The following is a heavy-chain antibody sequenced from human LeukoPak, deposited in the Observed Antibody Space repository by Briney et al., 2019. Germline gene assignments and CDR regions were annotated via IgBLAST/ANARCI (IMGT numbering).Heavy chain of an antibody. CDR3: ARDRWGSSGYFTYFDS. CDR1: GGSISSYY. V-gene: IGHV4-4*07. CDR2: IYTSGST. Sequence: PSETLSLTCTVSGGSISSYYCSWIRQPAGKGLEWIGRIYTSGSTSYNPSLKSRVTMSVDTSKNQFSLKLSSVTAADTAVYYCARDRWGSSGYFTYFDSWGQGTLVTVSS. D-gene: IGHD3-22*01. J-gene: IGHJ4*02.